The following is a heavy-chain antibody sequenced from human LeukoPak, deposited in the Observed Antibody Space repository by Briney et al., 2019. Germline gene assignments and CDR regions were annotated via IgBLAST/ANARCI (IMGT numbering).Heavy chain of an antibody. Sequence: SETLSLTCTVSGGSISSSSYYWSWIRQPPGKGLEWIGYIYYSGSTNYNPSLKSRVTISVDTSKNQFSLKLGSVTAADTAVYYCASLYGDYPGDFDYWGQGTLVTVSS. CDR1: GGSISSSSYY. CDR3: ASLYGDYPGDFDY. D-gene: IGHD4-17*01. CDR2: IYYSGST. V-gene: IGHV4-61*01. J-gene: IGHJ4*02.